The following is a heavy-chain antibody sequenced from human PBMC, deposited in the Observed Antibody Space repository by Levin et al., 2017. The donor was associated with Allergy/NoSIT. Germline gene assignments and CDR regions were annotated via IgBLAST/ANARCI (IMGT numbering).Heavy chain of an antibody. CDR2: IYPGDSDT. V-gene: IGHV5-51*01. J-gene: IGHJ6*03. CDR3: ARRATRDYYYYMDV. Sequence: GASVKVSCQGSGYSFTSYWIGWVRQMPGKGLEWMGIIYPGDSDTRYSPSFQGQVTISADKSISHAYLQWSSLKASDTAIYYCARRATRDYYYYMDVWGKGTTVTVSS. D-gene: IGHD2-15*01. CDR1: GYSFTSYW.